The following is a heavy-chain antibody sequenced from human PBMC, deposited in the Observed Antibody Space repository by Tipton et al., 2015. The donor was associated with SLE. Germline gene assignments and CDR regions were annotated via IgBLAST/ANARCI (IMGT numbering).Heavy chain of an antibody. J-gene: IGHJ5*02. V-gene: IGHV4-34*01. CDR3: ARDPNWGILGWFDP. CDR1: GGSFSGYY. CDR2: IYHSGST. Sequence: LRLSCAVYGGSFSGYYWSWIRQPPGKGLEWIGEIYHSGSTNYNPSLKSRVTISVDTSKNQFSLKLSSVTAADTAVYYCARDPNWGILGWFDPWGQGTLVTVSS. D-gene: IGHD7-27*01.